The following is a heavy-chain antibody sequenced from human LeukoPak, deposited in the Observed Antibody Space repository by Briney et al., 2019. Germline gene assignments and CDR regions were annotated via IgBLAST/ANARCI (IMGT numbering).Heavy chain of an antibody. Sequence: GGSLRLSCAASGFTFSSYSMNWVRQAPGKGLEWVSYISSSSSTIYYADSVKGRFTISRDNAKNSLYLQMNSLRAEDTAVYYCARGGFPYCSSTSCSKGGLDYWGQGTLVTVSS. CDR2: ISSSSSTI. D-gene: IGHD2-2*01. CDR1: GFTFSSYS. V-gene: IGHV3-48*01. CDR3: ARGGFPYCSSTSCSKGGLDY. J-gene: IGHJ4*02.